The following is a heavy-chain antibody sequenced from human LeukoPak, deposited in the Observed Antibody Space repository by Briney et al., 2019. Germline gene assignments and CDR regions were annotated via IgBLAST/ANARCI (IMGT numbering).Heavy chain of an antibody. Sequence: GGSLRLSCAASGFTFSSYAMSWVRQAPGKGLEWVSAISGSGGSTYYADSVKGRFTISRDNSKNTLYLQMNSLRAEDTAVYYCALRGGEMATITPFDYWGQGTLVTVSS. CDR1: GFTFSSYA. V-gene: IGHV3-23*01. D-gene: IGHD5-24*01. CDR2: ISGSGGST. J-gene: IGHJ4*02. CDR3: ALRGGEMATITPFDY.